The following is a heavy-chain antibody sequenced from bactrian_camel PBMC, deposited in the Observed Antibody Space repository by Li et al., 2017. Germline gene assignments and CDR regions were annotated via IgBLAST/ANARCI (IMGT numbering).Heavy chain of an antibody. J-gene: IGHJ4*01. CDR1: GFSYSPN. CDR3: ATDSSSRGYCSLLLWGARNY. Sequence: HVQLVESGGGSVQAGGSLRLSCVASGFSYSPNMAWFRQAPGKEREAIASINSETLTNYADSVKGRFTVSKDNARDTLWLRLQMDNLEPEDSAMYYCATDSSSRGYCSLLLWGARNYWGQGTQVTVS. D-gene: IGHD3*01. V-gene: IGHV3S53*01. CDR2: INSETLT.